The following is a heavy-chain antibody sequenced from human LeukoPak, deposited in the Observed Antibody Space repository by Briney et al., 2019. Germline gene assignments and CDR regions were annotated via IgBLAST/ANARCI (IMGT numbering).Heavy chain of an antibody. CDR1: GFTFNSYW. Sequence: PGGSLRLSCAASGFTFNSYWMSWVRQAPGEGLEWVSPISSTGGSTYYADSVKGRFTISRDNSKNTLYLQMNSLRAEDTAVYYCAKLNGWYSSSWGYFHYWGQGTLVTVSS. D-gene: IGHD6-19*01. J-gene: IGHJ1*01. V-gene: IGHV3-23*01. CDR2: ISSTGGST. CDR3: AKLNGWYSSSWGYFHY.